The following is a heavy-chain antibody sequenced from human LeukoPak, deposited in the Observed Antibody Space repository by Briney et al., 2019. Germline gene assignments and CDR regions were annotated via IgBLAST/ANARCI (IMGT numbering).Heavy chain of an antibody. CDR3: ARDLSPWEPPPYGMDV. V-gene: IGHV1-46*01. J-gene: IGHJ6*02. CDR2: INPSGGST. Sequence: ASVKVSCKASGYTFTSYGISWVRQAPGQGLEWMGIINPSGGSTSYAQKFQGRVTMTRDTSTSTVYMELSSLRSEDTAVYYCARDLSPWEPPPYGMDVWGQGTTVTVSS. D-gene: IGHD1-26*01. CDR1: GYTFTSYG.